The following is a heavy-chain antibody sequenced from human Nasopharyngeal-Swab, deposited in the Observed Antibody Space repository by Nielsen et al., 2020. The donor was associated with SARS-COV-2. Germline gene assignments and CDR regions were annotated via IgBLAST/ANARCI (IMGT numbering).Heavy chain of an antibody. Sequence: SETLSLTCTVSGGSISSGGYYWSWIRQHPGKGLEWIGYIYYSGSTYYNPSLKSRVTISVDTSKNQFSLKLSSVTAADTAVYYCARQSISDYYYGMDVWGQGTTVTVSS. D-gene: IGHD6-6*01. CDR2: IYYSGST. V-gene: IGHV4-39*01. J-gene: IGHJ6*02. CDR1: GGSISSGGYY. CDR3: ARQSISDYYYGMDV.